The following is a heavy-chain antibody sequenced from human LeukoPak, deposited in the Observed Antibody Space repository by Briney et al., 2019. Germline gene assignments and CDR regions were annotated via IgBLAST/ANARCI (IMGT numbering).Heavy chain of an antibody. CDR2: VFYTGST. Sequence: PSETLSLTCTVSGGSISSRYWSWIRQPPGKGLEWVGSVFYTGSTNYNPSLKTRVTISVDTSKNQFSLKLKSVTAADTAAYYCARMDFWSGFDYWGQGTLVHVSS. J-gene: IGHJ4*02. D-gene: IGHD3-3*01. CDR1: GGSISSRY. V-gene: IGHV4-59*11. CDR3: ARMDFWSGFDY.